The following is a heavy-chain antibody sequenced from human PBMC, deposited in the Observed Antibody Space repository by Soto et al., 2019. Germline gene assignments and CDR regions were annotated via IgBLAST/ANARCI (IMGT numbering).Heavy chain of an antibody. D-gene: IGHD2-15*01. CDR2: INHSGST. CDR3: ARRRPHIVVVVAATLRWFAP. CDR1: GGSFSGYY. Sequence: SETLSLTCAVYGGSFSGYYWSWIRQPPGKGLEWIGEINHSGSTNYNPSLKSRVTISVDTSKNQFSLKLSSVTAADTAVYYCARRRPHIVVVVAATLRWFAPWGQGTLVTVS. J-gene: IGHJ5*02. V-gene: IGHV4-34*01.